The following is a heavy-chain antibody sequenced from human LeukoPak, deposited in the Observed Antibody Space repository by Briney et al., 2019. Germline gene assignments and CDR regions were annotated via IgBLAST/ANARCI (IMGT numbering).Heavy chain of an antibody. CDR2: ISSSGSTI. J-gene: IGHJ5*02. CDR1: GFTFSSYE. CDR3: ARESTAMVMSNSFDP. D-gene: IGHD5-18*01. V-gene: IGHV3-48*03. Sequence: PGGSLRLSCAASGFTFSSYEMNWVRQAPGKGREGVSYISSSGSTIYYADSVTVRFTISGYNAKTSLYLQTNSLRAEDTAVYYCARESTAMVMSNSFDPWGQGTLVTVSS.